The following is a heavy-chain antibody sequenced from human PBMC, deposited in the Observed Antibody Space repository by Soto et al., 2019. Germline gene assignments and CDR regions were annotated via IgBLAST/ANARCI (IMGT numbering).Heavy chain of an antibody. CDR2: IKQDGSEK. V-gene: IGHV3-7*04. D-gene: IGHD1-26*01. CDR1: GFTFSSYW. Sequence: PGGSLRLSCAASGFTFSSYWMSWVRQAPGKGLEWVANIKQDGSEKYYVDSVKGRFTISRDNAKNSLYLQMNSLRAEDTAVYYSAREGGSYYGDRFFDYWGQGTLVTVSS. CDR3: AREGGSYYGDRFFDY. J-gene: IGHJ4*02.